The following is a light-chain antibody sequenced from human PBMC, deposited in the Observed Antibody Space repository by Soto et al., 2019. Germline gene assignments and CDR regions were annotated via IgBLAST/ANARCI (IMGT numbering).Light chain of an antibody. J-gene: IGKJ1*01. CDR2: DAS. Sequence: EIVLTQSPATLSLSPGERATLSCRASQSVSSYLAWYQQKPGQAPRLLIYDASNRATGIPARFSGSGSGTDFTLTIGSLEPEDFAVYYCQQRSSWPRAFGQGTKVDIK. CDR1: QSVSSY. CDR3: QQRSSWPRA. V-gene: IGKV3-11*01.